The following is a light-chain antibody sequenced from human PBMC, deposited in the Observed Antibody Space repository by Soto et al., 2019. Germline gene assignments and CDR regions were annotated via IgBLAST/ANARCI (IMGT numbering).Light chain of an antibody. Sequence: QSALTQPRSVSGSPGQSVTISCTGTSSDVGAYNYVSWYQQHPGKAPQLMIYDVSERPSGVPDRFSGSKSGNTASLTISGLQAEDEADFYCCSYAGSYTGVFGGGTKVTVL. CDR3: CSYAGSYTGV. CDR2: DVS. CDR1: SSDVGAYNY. V-gene: IGLV2-11*01. J-gene: IGLJ3*02.